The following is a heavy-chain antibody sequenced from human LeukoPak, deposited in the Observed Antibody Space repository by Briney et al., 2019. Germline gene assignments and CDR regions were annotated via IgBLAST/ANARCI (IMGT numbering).Heavy chain of an antibody. CDR2: ISSSSSYI. D-gene: IGHD2-2*02. V-gene: IGHV3-21*01. J-gene: IGHJ6*02. CDR1: GFTFSSYT. CDR3: AREGSTSCYRFCYYYGMDV. Sequence: GGSLRLSCAASGFTFSSYTMHWIRQAPGKGLEWVSSISSSSSYIYYADSVKGRFTISRDNAKNSLYLQMNSLRAEDTAVYYCAREGSTSCYRFCYYYGMDVWGQGTTVTVSS.